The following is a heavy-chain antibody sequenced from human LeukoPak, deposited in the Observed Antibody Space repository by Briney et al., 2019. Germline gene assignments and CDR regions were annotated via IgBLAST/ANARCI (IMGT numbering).Heavy chain of an antibody. D-gene: IGHD6-19*01. CDR1: GGSISSGSYY. J-gene: IGHJ4*02. V-gene: IGHV4-61*02. Sequence: SETLSLTCTVSGGSISSGSYYWSWIRQPAGKGLEWIGRIYTSGSTYYNPSLESRVTISVDTSKNQFSLKLSSVTAADTAVYYCARDPSGWYDYWGQGTLVTVSS. CDR3: ARDPSGWYDY. CDR2: IYTSGST.